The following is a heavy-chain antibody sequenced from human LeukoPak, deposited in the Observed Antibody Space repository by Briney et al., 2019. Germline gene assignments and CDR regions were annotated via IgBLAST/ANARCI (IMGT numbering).Heavy chain of an antibody. CDR2: ISSSSSYI. Sequence: GGSLRLSCAASGFTFSSYAMSWVRQAPGKGLEWVSSISSSSSYIYYADSVKGRFTISRDNAKNSLYLQMNSLRAEDTAVYYCARVANNWNYAPFDYWGQGTLVTVSS. D-gene: IGHD1-7*01. J-gene: IGHJ4*02. CDR3: ARVANNWNYAPFDY. CDR1: GFTFSSYA. V-gene: IGHV3-21*01.